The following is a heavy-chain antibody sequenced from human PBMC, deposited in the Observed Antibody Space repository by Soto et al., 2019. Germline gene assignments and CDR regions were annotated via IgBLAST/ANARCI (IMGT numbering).Heavy chain of an antibody. J-gene: IGHJ4*02. CDR1: GFTFSSYA. CDR3: AGEGLVDIAMVTDY. Sequence: QVQLVESGGGVVQPGRSLRLSCAASGFTFSSYAMHWVRQAPGKGLEWVAVISYDGSNKYYADSVKGRFTISRDNSKNTLYLQMNSLRAEETAVYYCAGEGLVDIAMVTDYWGQGTLVTLSS. CDR2: ISYDGSNK. V-gene: IGHV3-30-3*01. D-gene: IGHD5-18*01.